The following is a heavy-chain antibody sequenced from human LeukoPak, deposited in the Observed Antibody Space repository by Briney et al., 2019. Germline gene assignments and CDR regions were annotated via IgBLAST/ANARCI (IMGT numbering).Heavy chain of an antibody. CDR3: AKHLSVAGTSWFDP. CDR2: ISGNAGST. V-gene: IGHV3-23*01. D-gene: IGHD6-19*01. J-gene: IGHJ5*02. Sequence: PGGSLRLSCAASGFTLSSYAMSWVRQAPGKGLEWVSLISGNAGSTYYADSVKCRFTISRDNSKNTLYLQMNSLRAEDTAVYYCAKHLSVAGTSWFDPWGQGTLVTVSS. CDR1: GFTLSSYA.